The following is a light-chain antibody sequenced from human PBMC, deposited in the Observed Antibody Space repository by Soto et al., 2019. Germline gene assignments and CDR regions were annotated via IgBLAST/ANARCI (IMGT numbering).Light chain of an antibody. Sequence: EIVMTQSPATLSVSPGEGATISGRASQSVSSNLAWYQQKPGQAPRLLIYGASTRATGIPARFSGSGSGTEFTLTISSLQSEDFAVYYCQQYKNWPPITFGQGTRLEIK. CDR2: GAS. CDR1: QSVSSN. CDR3: QQYKNWPPIT. V-gene: IGKV3-15*01. J-gene: IGKJ5*01.